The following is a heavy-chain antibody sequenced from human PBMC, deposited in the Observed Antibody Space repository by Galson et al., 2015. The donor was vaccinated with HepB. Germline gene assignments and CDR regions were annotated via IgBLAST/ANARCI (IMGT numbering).Heavy chain of an antibody. CDR1: GYTFSNYW. CDR3: ARGIDGYNYVDH. CDR2: IYPGDSDA. J-gene: IGHJ5*02. V-gene: IGHV5-51*03. Sequence: QSGAEVKKPGESLKISCEGSGYTFSNYWIGWVRQMPGKGLEWMGIIYPGDSDATYSPSFQGQVTISADKSIGTAYLQWSSLKASDNAIYYCARGIDGYNYVDHWGQGTLVTVSS. D-gene: IGHD5-24*01.